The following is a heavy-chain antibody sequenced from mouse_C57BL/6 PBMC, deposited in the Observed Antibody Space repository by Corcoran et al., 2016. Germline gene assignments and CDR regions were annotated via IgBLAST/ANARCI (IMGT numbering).Heavy chain of an antibody. V-gene: IGHV9-3*01. Sequence: QIQLVQSGPELKKPGETVKISCKASGYTFTTYGMSWVKQAQGKGLNWMGWINTYSGVPTYADDFKGRVAFPLDTSASSAYLQINNLKNEYTATYFCARGYYVRYAMDYWGQGTSVTVSS. CDR2: INTYSGVP. J-gene: IGHJ4*01. CDR3: ARGYYVRYAMDY. D-gene: IGHD1-1*01. CDR1: GYTFTTYG.